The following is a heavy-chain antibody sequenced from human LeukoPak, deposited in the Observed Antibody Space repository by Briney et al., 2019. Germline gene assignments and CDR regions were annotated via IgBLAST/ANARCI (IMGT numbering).Heavy chain of an antibody. CDR1: GFTFNNYA. CDR3: GKDTGGSYWGGGPNAFDI. J-gene: IGHJ3*02. D-gene: IGHD1-26*01. CDR2: ISGSGGST. Sequence: GGSLRLSCAASGFTFNNYAMSWVRQAPGKGLEWVSCISGSGGSTYYADSVKGRFTISRDNSKNTVYLQMNSLRAEDKAIYSCGKDTGGSYWGGGPNAFDIWGQGTMVTVSS. V-gene: IGHV3-23*01.